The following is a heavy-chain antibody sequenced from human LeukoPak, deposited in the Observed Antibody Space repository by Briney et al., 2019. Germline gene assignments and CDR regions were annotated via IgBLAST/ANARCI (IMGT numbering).Heavy chain of an antibody. CDR1: GFTFSSYD. Sequence: GGSLRLSCATSGFTFSSYDLNWVRQAPGKGLEWVSYISSSGSTIYYADSVKGRFTISRDNAKNSLYLQMNSLRAEDTAVYYCAREVTYYYDSSGYYYFDYWGQGTLVTVSS. CDR2: ISSSGSTI. J-gene: IGHJ4*02. D-gene: IGHD3-22*01. CDR3: AREVTYYYDSSGYYYFDY. V-gene: IGHV3-48*03.